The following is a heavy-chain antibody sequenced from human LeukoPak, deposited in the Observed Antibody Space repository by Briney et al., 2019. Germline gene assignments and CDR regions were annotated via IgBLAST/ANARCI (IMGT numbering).Heavy chain of an antibody. V-gene: IGHV4-38-2*02. J-gene: IGHJ4*02. CDR2: IYHSGST. Sequence: SETLSLTCSVSGYSISSGFYWGWIRQPPGRGLEWIGSIYHSGSTSYNPSLKSRVTMSVDTSKNQFSLKLNSVTAADTAVYYCARAGNSTSPLDYWGQGTLVTVSS. CDR3: ARAGNSTSPLDY. D-gene: IGHD2-2*01. CDR1: GYSISSGFY.